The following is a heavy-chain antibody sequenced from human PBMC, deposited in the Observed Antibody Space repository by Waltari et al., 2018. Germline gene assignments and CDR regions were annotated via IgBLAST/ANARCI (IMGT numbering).Heavy chain of an antibody. CDR2: INHSGST. CDR3: ARGLSPYYDFWSGYRPRYWFDP. CDR1: GGSFSGYY. V-gene: IGHV4-34*01. J-gene: IGHJ5*02. Sequence: QVQLQQWGAGLLKPSETLSLTCAVYGGSFSGYYWSWIRQPPGKGLEWIGEINHSGSTNYNPSLKSRVTISVDTSKNQFSLKLSSVTAADTAVYYCARGLSPYYDFWSGYRPRYWFDPWGQGTLVTVSS. D-gene: IGHD3-3*01.